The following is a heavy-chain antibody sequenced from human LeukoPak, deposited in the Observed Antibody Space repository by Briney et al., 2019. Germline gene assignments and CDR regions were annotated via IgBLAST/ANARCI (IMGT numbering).Heavy chain of an antibody. CDR3: ARCLIVTVAARGYRCYMDV. CDR2: ISHSGNT. Sequence: SETLSLSCGVYGGSFNGYYWSWIRQPPGKGREWMGEISHSGNTNYNLSLKSRVTMSWDMSTKQLSLRLSSVTADDTAVYYCARCLIVTVAARGYRCYMDVWGNGTTVAVSS. D-gene: IGHD2-21*02. J-gene: IGHJ6*03. CDR1: GGSFNGYY. V-gene: IGHV4-34*01.